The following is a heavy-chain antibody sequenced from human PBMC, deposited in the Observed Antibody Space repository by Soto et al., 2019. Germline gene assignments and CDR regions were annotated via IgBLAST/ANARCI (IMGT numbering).Heavy chain of an antibody. V-gene: IGHV3-30*18. D-gene: IGHD4-4*01. Sequence: QVQLVESGGDVIHSGKSLRLSCAVSGFTFSLYGMHWIRRAPGKGLEWVAVMSYEGRNKYYADSVKGRFTICRDNSKNTVSMQMDSLRPEDTAVYYCAKGRASTLLRWQDFDNWGQGTQVTVSS. CDR2: MSYEGRNK. J-gene: IGHJ4*02. CDR1: GFTFSLYG. CDR3: AKGRASTLLRWQDFDN.